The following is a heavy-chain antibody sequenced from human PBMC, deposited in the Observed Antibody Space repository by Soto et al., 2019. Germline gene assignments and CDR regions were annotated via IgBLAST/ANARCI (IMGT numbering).Heavy chain of an antibody. CDR3: ARGLTTGDAFDF. D-gene: IGHD3-10*01. J-gene: IGHJ3*01. CDR1: GDTFTNYD. Sequence: XSVKVSYNASGDTFTNYDIHLVRQATGQGPECMGWMNPNSGNTGYSQKFQGRVTMTRNTSISTAYMELSSLRSEDTAVYYCARGLTTGDAFDFWGQGTMVTVSS. CDR2: MNPNSGNT. V-gene: IGHV1-8*01.